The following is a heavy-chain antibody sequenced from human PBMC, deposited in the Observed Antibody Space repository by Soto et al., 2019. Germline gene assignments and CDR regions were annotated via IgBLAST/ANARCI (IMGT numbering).Heavy chain of an antibody. CDR3: ARENHLYGSGSYYNILGWFDP. D-gene: IGHD3-10*01. Sequence: ASVKVSCKASGYTFTGYYMHWVRQAPGQGLEWMGWINPNSGGTNYAQKFQGWVTMTRDTSISTAYMELSRLRSDGTAVYYCARENHLYGSGSYYNILGWFDPWGQGTLVTVSS. V-gene: IGHV1-2*04. CDR2: INPNSGGT. CDR1: GYTFTGYY. J-gene: IGHJ5*02.